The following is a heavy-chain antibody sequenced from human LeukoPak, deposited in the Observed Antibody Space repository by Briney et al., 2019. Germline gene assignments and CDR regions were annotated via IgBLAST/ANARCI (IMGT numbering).Heavy chain of an antibody. CDR2: IYTSGST. V-gene: IGHV4-61*02. D-gene: IGHD1-26*01. CDR1: GGSISSGSYY. Sequence: SETLSLTCTVSGGSISSGSYYWSWIRQPAGKGLEWIGRIYTSGSTNYNPSLKSRVTISVDTSKNQFSLKLSSVTAADTAVYYCARDGGSSPGDAFDIWGQGTMVTVSS. J-gene: IGHJ3*02. CDR3: ARDGGSSPGDAFDI.